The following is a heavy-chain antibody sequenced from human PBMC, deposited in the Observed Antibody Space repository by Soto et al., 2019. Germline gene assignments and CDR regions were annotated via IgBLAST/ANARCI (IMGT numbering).Heavy chain of an antibody. CDR3: ARVSNYYDSSGYSLDY. CDR1: GGSISSGDYY. J-gene: IGHJ4*02. Sequence: SETLSLTCTVSGGSISSGDYYWSWIRQPPGKGLEWIGYIYYSGSTHYNPSLKSRVTISVDTSKNQFSLKLSSVTAADTAVYYCARVSNYYDSSGYSLDYWGQGTLVTVSS. V-gene: IGHV4-30-4*01. D-gene: IGHD3-22*01. CDR2: IYYSGST.